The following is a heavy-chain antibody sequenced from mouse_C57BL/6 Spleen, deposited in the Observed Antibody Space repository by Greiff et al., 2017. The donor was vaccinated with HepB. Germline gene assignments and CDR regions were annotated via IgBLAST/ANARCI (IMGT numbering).Heavy chain of an antibody. Sequence: VQLQQSGPELVKPGASVKISCKASGYAFSSSWMNWVKQRPGKGLEWIGRIYPGDGDTNYNGKFKGKATLTADKSSSTAYMQRSSLTSEDSAVYFCASLTGARGDFDYWGQGTTLTVSS. D-gene: IGHD4-1*01. CDR3: ASLTGARGDFDY. CDR1: GYAFSSSW. CDR2: IYPGDGDT. V-gene: IGHV1-82*01. J-gene: IGHJ2*01.